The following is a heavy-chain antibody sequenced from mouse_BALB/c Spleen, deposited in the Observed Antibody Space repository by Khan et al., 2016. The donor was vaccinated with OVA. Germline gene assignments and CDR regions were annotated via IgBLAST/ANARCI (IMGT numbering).Heavy chain of an antibody. CDR3: TRERIDY. CDR2: INPTSGYT. Sequence: QVQLQQSGAELAKPGASVKMSCKASGYTFTTYWMHWVKQRPGQGLEWIGYINPTSGYTDYNEKFKDRATLSADKSSSTAYMQLSSRTSEDSAVYYCTRERIDYWGQGTTLTVSS. J-gene: IGHJ2*01. CDR1: GYTFTTYW. V-gene: IGHV1-7*01.